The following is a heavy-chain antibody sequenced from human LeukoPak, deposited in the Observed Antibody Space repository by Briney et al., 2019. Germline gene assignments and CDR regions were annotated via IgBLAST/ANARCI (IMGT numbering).Heavy chain of an antibody. D-gene: IGHD2-8*01. CDR2: ISAYNGNT. J-gene: IGHJ6*03. Sequence: ASVKVSCKASGYTFTSYGISWVRQAPGQGLEWMGWISAYNGNTNYAQKLQGRVTMTTDTSTSTAYMELRSLRSDDTAVYYCARGDCTNGVCYYMDVWGKGTTVTASS. V-gene: IGHV1-18*01. CDR3: ARGDCTNGVCYYMDV. CDR1: GYTFTSYG.